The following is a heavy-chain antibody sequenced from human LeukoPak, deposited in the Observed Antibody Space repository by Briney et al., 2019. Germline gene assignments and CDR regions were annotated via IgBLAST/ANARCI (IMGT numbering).Heavy chain of an antibody. D-gene: IGHD5-12*01. CDR2: ISSNGGST. CDR3: ARGWELERYSGGYDYPGYYFDY. Sequence: GGSLRLSCAASGFTFSSYAMHWVRQAPGKGLEYVSAISSNGGSTYYANSVKGRFTISRDNSKNTLYLQMGSLRAEDMAVYYCARGWELERYSGGYDYPGYYFDYWGQGTLVTVSS. CDR1: GFTFSSYA. J-gene: IGHJ4*02. V-gene: IGHV3-64*01.